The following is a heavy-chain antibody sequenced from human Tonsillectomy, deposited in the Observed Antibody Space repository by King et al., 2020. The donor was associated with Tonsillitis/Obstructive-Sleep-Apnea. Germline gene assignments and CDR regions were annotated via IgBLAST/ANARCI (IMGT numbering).Heavy chain of an antibody. CDR2: FSWNSGRI. CDR3: AKDLIIAESGTPGDAFDI. V-gene: IGHV3-9*01. D-gene: IGHD6-19*01. J-gene: IGHJ3*02. Sequence: VQLVESGGGLVQPGRSLRLSCAASGFTFDDYAMYWVRQAPGKGLEWVSGFSWNSGRIAYADSVKGRFTISRDNAKNSLYLQMNSLRTEDTALYHCAKDLIIAESGTPGDAFDIWGQGKWSPSLQ. CDR1: GFTFDDYA.